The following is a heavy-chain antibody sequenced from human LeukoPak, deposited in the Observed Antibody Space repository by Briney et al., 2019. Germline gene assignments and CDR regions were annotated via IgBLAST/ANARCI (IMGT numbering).Heavy chain of an antibody. CDR2: IYYSGST. CDR1: GGSISSYY. Sequence: SETLSLTCTVSGGSISSYYWSWTRQPPGKGLEWIGYIYYSGSTNYNPSLKSRVTISVDTSKNQFSLQLNSVTPEDTAVYYCARDGGYRFDYWGQGSLVTVSS. J-gene: IGHJ4*02. D-gene: IGHD6-19*01. CDR3: ARDGGYRFDY. V-gene: IGHV4-59*12.